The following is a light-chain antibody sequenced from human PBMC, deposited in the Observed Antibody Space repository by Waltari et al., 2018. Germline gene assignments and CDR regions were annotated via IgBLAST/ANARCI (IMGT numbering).Light chain of an antibody. V-gene: IGLV2-8*01. CDR1: RWDVGAYRY. J-gene: IGLJ1*01. Sequence: QSALTQPPSATGSPGQSVTISCTGGRWDVGAYRYVSWYQQHPGRAPKVIRYEVDKRPSGVPYRLSGSKSGTTASLTISGLKLEDEADYYCTSYGGTNNFLFGSGTKVTV. CDR3: TSYGGTNNFL. CDR2: EVD.